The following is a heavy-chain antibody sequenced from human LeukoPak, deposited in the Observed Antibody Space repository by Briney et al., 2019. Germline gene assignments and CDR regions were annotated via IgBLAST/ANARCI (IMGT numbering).Heavy chain of an antibody. CDR3: ARDLLKTYIVVVPAAFDP. CDR2: ISSSSSYI. Sequence: GGSLRLSCAASGFTFSSYSMNWVRQAPGKGLEWVSSISSSSSYIYYADLVKGRFTISRDNAKNSLYLQMNSLRAEDTAVYYCARDLLKTYIVVVPAAFDPWGQGTLVTVSS. V-gene: IGHV3-21*01. D-gene: IGHD2-2*01. CDR1: GFTFSSYS. J-gene: IGHJ5*02.